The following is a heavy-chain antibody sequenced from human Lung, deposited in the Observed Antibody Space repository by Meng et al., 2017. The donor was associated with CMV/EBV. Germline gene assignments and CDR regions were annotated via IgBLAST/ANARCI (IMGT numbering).Heavy chain of an antibody. Sequence: SXTLSLXCTVSGASISSNYWSWSRRPPGKGLEYIGSISSNGYLEYSPSLKGRVTISLDTSKNNFSLKLTSVTAADTAVYYCAGPDDKGSSPHDPFDIWGQGTMVTVSS. CDR3: AGPDDKGSSPHDPFDI. CDR1: GASISSNY. V-gene: IGHV4-59*01. D-gene: IGHD1-1*01. J-gene: IGHJ3*02. CDR2: ISSNGYL.